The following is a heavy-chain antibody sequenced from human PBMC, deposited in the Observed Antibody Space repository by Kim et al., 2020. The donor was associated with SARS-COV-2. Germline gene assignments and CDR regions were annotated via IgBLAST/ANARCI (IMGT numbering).Heavy chain of an antibody. V-gene: IGHV1-46*01. Sequence: SYAQKYQGRVTMTRETSTSTVYMERSSLRSEDTAVYYCARGGVPATPLEYWGQGTLVTVSS. CDR3: ARGGVPATPLEY. D-gene: IGHD2-2*01. J-gene: IGHJ4*02.